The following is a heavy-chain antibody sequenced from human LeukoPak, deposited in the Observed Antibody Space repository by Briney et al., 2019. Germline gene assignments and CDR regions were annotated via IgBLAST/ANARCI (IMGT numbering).Heavy chain of an antibody. CDR1: GGSFSGYY. J-gene: IGHJ3*02. D-gene: IGHD2-2*01. CDR2: IHYSGSA. Sequence: ASETLSLTCAVYGGSFSGYYWTWIRQPPGKGLEWIGEIHYSGSATYNPSLKSRVTISVDTSKNQFSLKMNSVTAADTAVYYCATSPPVVPAAITAFDIWGQGTMVTVSS. V-gene: IGHV4-34*01. CDR3: ATSPPVVPAAITAFDI.